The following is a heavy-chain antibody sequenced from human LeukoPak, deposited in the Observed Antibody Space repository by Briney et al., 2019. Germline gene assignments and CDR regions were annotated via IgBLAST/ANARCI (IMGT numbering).Heavy chain of an antibody. Sequence: PGGSLRLSCAASGFILNSYGMHWVRQAPGKGLEWVADIWFDGKNEHFADSVKGRFAISRDNSKNTVYLQINSLRAEDTAVYYCAKSRRIAAAGTRGNWFDPWGQGTLVTVSS. CDR2: IWFDGKNE. CDR1: GFILNSYG. J-gene: IGHJ5*02. CDR3: AKSRRIAAAGTRGNWFDP. V-gene: IGHV3-33*03. D-gene: IGHD6-13*01.